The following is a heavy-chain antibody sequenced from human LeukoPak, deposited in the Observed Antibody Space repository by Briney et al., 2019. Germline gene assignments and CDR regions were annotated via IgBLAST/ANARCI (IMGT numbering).Heavy chain of an antibody. CDR2: IYYSGST. V-gene: IGHV4-59*01. CDR3: ARGYCSSTICFQYFHH. D-gene: IGHD2-2*01. Sequence: KPSETLSLTCTVSGGSISSYYWSWIRQPPGKGLEWIGYIYYSGSTNYNPSLKSRVAISVDTSKNQFSLKLNSVTAADTAVYYCARGYCSSTICFQYFHHWGQGTLVTVSS. J-gene: IGHJ1*01. CDR1: GGSISSYY.